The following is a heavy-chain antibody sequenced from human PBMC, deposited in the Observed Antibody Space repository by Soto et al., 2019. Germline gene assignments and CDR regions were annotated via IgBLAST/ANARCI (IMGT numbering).Heavy chain of an antibody. V-gene: IGHV1-69*01. CDR1: GGSFNTDA. J-gene: IGHJ6*02. Sequence: QVQVVQSGAEVKRPGSSVKVSCKASGGSFNTDAINWVRQAPGQGLEWLGGIIPIFGRANYAHKFQGRVTITSDDSTRTAYMELNSLTSEDTAVYYCAPKWTDAVGYIMDVWGQGTTVTVS. D-gene: IGHD6-25*01. CDR2: IIPIFGRA. CDR3: APKWTDAVGYIMDV.